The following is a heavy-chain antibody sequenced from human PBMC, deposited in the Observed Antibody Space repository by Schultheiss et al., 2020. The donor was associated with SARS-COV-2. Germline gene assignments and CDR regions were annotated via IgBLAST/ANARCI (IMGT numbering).Heavy chain of an antibody. Sequence: SETLSLTCAVYGGSFSGYYWSWIRQPPGKGLEWIGYIYYSGSTNYNPSLKSRVTISVDTSKNQFSLKLSSVTAADTAVYYCARGTCGRYCSSTSVGRYYYYMDVWGKGSTVTVSS. D-gene: IGHD2-2*01. V-gene: IGHV4-34*01. CDR3: ARGTCGRYCSSTSVGRYYYYMDV. J-gene: IGHJ6*03. CDR1: GGSFSGYY. CDR2: IYYSGST.